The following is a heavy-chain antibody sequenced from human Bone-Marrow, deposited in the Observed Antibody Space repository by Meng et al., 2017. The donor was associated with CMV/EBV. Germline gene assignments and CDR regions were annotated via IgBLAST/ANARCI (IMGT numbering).Heavy chain of an antibody. CDR1: GFTFDNYA. D-gene: IGHD3-3*01. CDR2: ISWNSGSI. CDR3: TKDTKERFLEWLGGMDV. Sequence: SLKISCTGSGFTFDNYAMHWVRQAPGKGLKWVSGISWNSGSIAYADSLKGRFTISRDNAKNSLYLQMNSLRAEDTALYYCTKDTKERFLEWLGGMDVWGQGTTVTVSS. J-gene: IGHJ6*02. V-gene: IGHV3-9*01.